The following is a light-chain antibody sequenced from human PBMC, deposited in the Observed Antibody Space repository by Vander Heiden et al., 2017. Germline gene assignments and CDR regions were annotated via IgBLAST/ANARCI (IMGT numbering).Light chain of an antibody. CDR1: KLGDKY. Sequence: SHQLTQEPPRFVSPGQTASITCSGDKLGDKYVSWYQQKPGQSPVLVISQDSKRPSGIPERFSGSNSENTATLTISGTQAMDEADYYCQAWDSGPLFGGGTKVTVL. CDR2: QDS. J-gene: IGLJ2*01. CDR3: QAWDSGPL. V-gene: IGLV3-1*01.